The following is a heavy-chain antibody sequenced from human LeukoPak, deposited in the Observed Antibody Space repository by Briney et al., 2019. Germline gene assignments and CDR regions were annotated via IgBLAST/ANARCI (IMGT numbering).Heavy chain of an antibody. CDR1: GFTFNSYT. V-gene: IGHV3-30*09. Sequence: PGGSLRLSCAASGFTFNSYTIHWVRQAPGQGLEWVAVIVYDANNKYYADSVKGRFAISRDNSKNTLYLQINSLRPDDTAVYYCATERDYGSSIDSWGQGTLVSVSS. J-gene: IGHJ4*02. CDR2: IVYDANNK. CDR3: ATERDYGSSIDS. D-gene: IGHD6-13*01.